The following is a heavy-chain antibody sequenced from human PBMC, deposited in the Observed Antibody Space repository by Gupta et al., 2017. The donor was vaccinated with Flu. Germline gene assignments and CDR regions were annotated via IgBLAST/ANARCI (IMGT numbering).Heavy chain of an antibody. D-gene: IGHD3-22*01. J-gene: IGHJ4*02. V-gene: IGHV4-34*01. CDR2: INHSGST. CDR3: ARYDSSGYYNYYFDY. Sequence: QVQLQQWGAGLLKPSETLSLTCAVYGGSFSGYYWSWIRQPPGKGLEWIGEINHSGSTNYNPSLKSRVTISVDTSKNQFSLKLSSVTAADTAVYYCARYDSSGYYNYYFDYWGQGTLVTVSS. CDR1: GGSFSGYY.